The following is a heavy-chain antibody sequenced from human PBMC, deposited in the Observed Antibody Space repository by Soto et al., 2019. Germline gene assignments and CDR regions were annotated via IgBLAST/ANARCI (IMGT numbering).Heavy chain of an antibody. CDR2: ISAYNGKT. CDR3: ARVRGVGYCTNGVGLGPDY. Sequence: QVQLVQSGAEVKKPGDSVKVACKASGYTFTSYGISWVRQAPGQGLEWMGWISAYNGKTNYAQKRQGRVTMTTDTATSTAYMELRSLRSDDEAVYYCARVRGVGYCTNGVGLGPDYLGQGTLVTVSS. J-gene: IGHJ4*02. CDR1: GYTFTSYG. V-gene: IGHV1-18*01. D-gene: IGHD2-8*01.